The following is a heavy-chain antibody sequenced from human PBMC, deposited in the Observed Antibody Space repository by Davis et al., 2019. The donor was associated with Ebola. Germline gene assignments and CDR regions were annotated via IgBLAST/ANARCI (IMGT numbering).Heavy chain of an antibody. CDR1: GFTFIGHW. V-gene: IGHV3-23*01. CDR2: ISGSGGST. CDR3: ASAHKWELFGRYGMDV. D-gene: IGHD1-26*01. Sequence: GESLKISCAASGFTFIGHWMSWVRQAPGKGLEWVSAISGSGGSTYYADSVKGRFTISRDNSKNTLYLQMNSLRAEDTAVYYCASAHKWELFGRYGMDVWGQGTTVTVSS. J-gene: IGHJ6*02.